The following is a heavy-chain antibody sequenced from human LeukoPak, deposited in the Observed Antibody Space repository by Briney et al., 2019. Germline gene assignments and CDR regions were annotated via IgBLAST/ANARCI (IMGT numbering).Heavy chain of an antibody. CDR2: INPNSGGT. D-gene: IGHD1-26*01. CDR1: GYTFTDYY. V-gene: IGHV1-2*06. CDR3: ARESGSSSAFDI. J-gene: IGHJ3*02. Sequence: ASVKVSCKASGYTFTDYYIHWVRQAPGQGLEWMGRINPNSGGTNYGQKFQGRVTMTRDTSITTAYMELNSLTPDDTAVYYCARESGSSSAFDIWGQGTMVTVSS.